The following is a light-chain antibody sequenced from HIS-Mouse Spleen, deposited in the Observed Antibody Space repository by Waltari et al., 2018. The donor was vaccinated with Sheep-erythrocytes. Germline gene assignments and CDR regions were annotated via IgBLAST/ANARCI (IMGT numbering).Light chain of an antibody. CDR3: CSYAGSYTLV. CDR1: SSDAGGYNY. J-gene: IGLJ2*01. V-gene: IGLV2-11*01. CDR2: DVS. Sequence: QSALTQPRSVSGSPGQSVTISCTGTSSDAGGYNYVSWYQQHPGKAPKLMIYDVSNRPSGVPDRFSGSKSGNTSSLTISGLQAEDEADYYCCSYAGSYTLVFGGGTKLTVL.